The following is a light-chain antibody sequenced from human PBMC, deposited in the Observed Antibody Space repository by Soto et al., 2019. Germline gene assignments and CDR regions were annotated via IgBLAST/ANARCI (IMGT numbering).Light chain of an antibody. CDR3: QQYGNSPYT. CDR2: GAS. Sequence: EIVLTQSPGPLSLSPGARATLSCRASQSVSSSHLAWYKQKPGQAPMVLIYGASSRATGIPDRFSGSGSGTDFTLTISRLEPADFAVYYCQQYGNSPYTFGQGTKLEIK. J-gene: IGKJ2*01. V-gene: IGKV3-20*01. CDR1: QSVSSSH.